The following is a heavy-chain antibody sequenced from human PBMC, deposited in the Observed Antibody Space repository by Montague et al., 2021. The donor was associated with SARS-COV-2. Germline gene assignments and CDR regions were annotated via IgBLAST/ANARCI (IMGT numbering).Heavy chain of an antibody. J-gene: IGHJ4*02. Sequence: SETLSLTCTVSGGSISSSSYYWGWIRQPPGKGLEWIGSIYYSGSTYYNPSLKSRVTISVDTSKNQFSLKLSSVTAADTAVYYCAGSWGQWLMCGYYFDYWGQGTLVTVSS. V-gene: IGHV4-39*01. CDR1: GGSISSSSYY. D-gene: IGHD6-19*01. CDR3: AGSWGQWLMCGYYFDY. CDR2: IYYSGST.